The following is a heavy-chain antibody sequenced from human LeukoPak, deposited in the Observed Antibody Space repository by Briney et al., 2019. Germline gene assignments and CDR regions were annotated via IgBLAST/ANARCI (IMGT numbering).Heavy chain of an antibody. J-gene: IGHJ3*02. Sequence: QPGGSLRLSCAASGFTVSSNYMSWVRQAPGKGLEWVSVIYSGGSSYYADSMKGRFTISRDNAKNSLYLQMNSLRAEDTAVYYCARARRGLRDAFDIWGQGTMVTVSS. CDR2: IYSGGSS. V-gene: IGHV3-53*01. CDR1: GFTVSSNY. D-gene: IGHD1-14*01. CDR3: ARARRGLRDAFDI.